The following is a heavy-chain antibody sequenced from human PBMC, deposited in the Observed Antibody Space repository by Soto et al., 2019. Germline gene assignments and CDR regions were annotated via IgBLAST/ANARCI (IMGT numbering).Heavy chain of an antibody. CDR2: IYYSGST. D-gene: IGHD2-15*01. CDR3: ARNAGWCSGGSCYPSAFDY. J-gene: IGHJ4*02. V-gene: IGHV4-59*08. Sequence: SETLSLTCTVSGGSISSYYWSWIRQPPGKGLEWIGYIYYSGSTSYNPSLKSRVTISVDTSKNQFPLKLSSVTAADTAVYYCARNAGWCSGGSCYPSAFDYWGQGTLVTVSS. CDR1: GGSISSYY.